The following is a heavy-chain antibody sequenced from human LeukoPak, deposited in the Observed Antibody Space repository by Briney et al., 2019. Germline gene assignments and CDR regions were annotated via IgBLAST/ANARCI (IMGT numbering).Heavy chain of an antibody. CDR1: GFTFTSSS. CDR3: AADCSSTSCSLGYGMDV. V-gene: IGHV1-58*01. D-gene: IGHD2-2*01. Sequence: GASVKVSCKASGFTFTSSSVQWVRQPRGQRLEWIGWIVVGSGNTNYAQKFQERVTITRDMSTSTAYMELSSLRSEDTAVYYCAADCSSTSCSLGYGMDVWGKGTTVPVSS. CDR2: IVVGSGNT. J-gene: IGHJ6*04.